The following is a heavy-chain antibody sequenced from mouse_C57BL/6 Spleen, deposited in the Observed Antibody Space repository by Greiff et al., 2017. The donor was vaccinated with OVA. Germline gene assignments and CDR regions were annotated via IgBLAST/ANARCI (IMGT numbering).Heavy chain of an antibody. V-gene: IGHV1-50*01. J-gene: IGHJ4*01. CDR3: ARRRAGAMDY. Sequence: QVQLQQPGAELVKPGASVKLSCKASGYTFTSYWMQWVKQRPGQGLEWIGEIDPSDSYTNYNQKFKGKATLTVDTSSSTAYMQLSSLTSEDSAVYYCARRRAGAMDYWGQGTSVTVSS. D-gene: IGHD3-3*01. CDR2: IDPSDSYT. CDR1: GYTFTSYW.